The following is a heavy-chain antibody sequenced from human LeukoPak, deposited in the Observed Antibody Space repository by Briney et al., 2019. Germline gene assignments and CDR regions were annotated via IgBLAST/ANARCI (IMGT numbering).Heavy chain of an antibody. CDR2: INHSGST. CDR3: ARGRSGIAVAGPGRYFDY. Sequence: PSETLSLTCAVYGGSFSGYYWSWIRQPPGKGLEWIGEINHSGSTNYNPSLKSRVTISVDTSKNQFSLKLSSVTAADTAVYYCARGRSGIAVAGPGRYFDYWGQGILVTVSS. D-gene: IGHD6-19*01. J-gene: IGHJ4*02. V-gene: IGHV4-34*01. CDR1: GGSFSGYY.